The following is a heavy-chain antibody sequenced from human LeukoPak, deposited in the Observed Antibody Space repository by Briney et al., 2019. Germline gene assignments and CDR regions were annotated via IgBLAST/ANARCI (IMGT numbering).Heavy chain of an antibody. D-gene: IGHD3-22*01. Sequence: SETLSLTCTVSGYSISSGYYWSWIRQPPGKGLEWIATIHHSGVTYYNPSLKSRVNMSVDTSKNQFSLKLGSVTAASTAVYYCARYTANTAGYSFDFWGQGAQVTVSS. V-gene: IGHV4-38-2*02. J-gene: IGHJ4*02. CDR1: GYSISSGYY. CDR3: ARYTANTAGYSFDF. CDR2: IHHSGVT.